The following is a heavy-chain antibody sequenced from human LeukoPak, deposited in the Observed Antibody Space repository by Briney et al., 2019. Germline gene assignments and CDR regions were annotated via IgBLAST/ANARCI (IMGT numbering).Heavy chain of an antibody. CDR1: GFTFSSYA. Sequence: GTSLRLSCAASGFTFSSYAMHWVRQAPGKGLEWVAVISYDGSNKYYADSLKGRFTMSRDNAKNSLYLQMNSLRAEDTAVYYCARDLFAVATTDSRFDYWGQGTLVTVSS. D-gene: IGHD5-12*01. CDR2: ISYDGSNK. J-gene: IGHJ4*02. V-gene: IGHV3-30*04. CDR3: ARDLFAVATTDSRFDY.